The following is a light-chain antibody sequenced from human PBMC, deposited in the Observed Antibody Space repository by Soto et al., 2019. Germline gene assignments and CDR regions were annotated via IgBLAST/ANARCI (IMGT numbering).Light chain of an antibody. V-gene: IGKV3-20*01. J-gene: IGKJ1*01. CDR1: QSVSSSY. CDR3: QQYGSSLTWT. Sequence: EIVLTQSPGTLSLSPGERATLSCRASQSVSSSYLAWYQQKPGQAPRLVIYGACSRATGIPDRFSGSGSGTDFTLTISRLEPEDFAVYYCQQYGSSLTWTFGQGTKVEIK. CDR2: GAC.